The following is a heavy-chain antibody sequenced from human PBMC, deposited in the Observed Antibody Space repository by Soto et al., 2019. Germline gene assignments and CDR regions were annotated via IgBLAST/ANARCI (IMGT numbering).Heavy chain of an antibody. V-gene: IGHV4-30-4*01. D-gene: IGHD3-22*01. CDR2: IYYSGST. CDR1: GGSISSGDYY. J-gene: IGHJ3*02. CDR3: AREASGYHPTDAFDI. Sequence: SETLSLTCTVSGGSISSGDYYWSWIRQPPGKGLEWIGYIYYSGSTYYNPSLKSRVTISVDTSKNQFSLKLSSVTAADTAVHYCAREASGYHPTDAFDIWGQGTMVTVSS.